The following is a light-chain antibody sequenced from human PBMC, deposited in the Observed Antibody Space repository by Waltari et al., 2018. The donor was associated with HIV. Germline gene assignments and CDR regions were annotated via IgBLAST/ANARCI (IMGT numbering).Light chain of an antibody. CDR1: QSISTW. CDR2: KAS. V-gene: IGKV1-5*03. CDR3: QQYNSYSPVT. J-gene: IGKJ1*01. Sequence: DIQMTQSPSTLSGSIGDRVNINCRASQSISTWLAWYQQKPGQGPKLLIYKASSLESGVPSRFSGSGSGTEFTLTISSLQPDDIATYYCQQYNSYSPVTFGQGTKVEIK.